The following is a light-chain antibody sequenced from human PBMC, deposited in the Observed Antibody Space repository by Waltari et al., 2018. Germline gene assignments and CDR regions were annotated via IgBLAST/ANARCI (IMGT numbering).Light chain of an antibody. CDR2: AAS. CDR1: QRYGKY. J-gene: IGKJ1*01. Sequence: SCGASQRYGKYVVWAQQRPCNAPRLLNTAASTRATGIPDRFSGSGFVTDFTLTISRLEPEELAMYDWQNHERLPATFGQGTKVEIK. V-gene: IGKV3-11*01. CDR3: QNHERLPAT.